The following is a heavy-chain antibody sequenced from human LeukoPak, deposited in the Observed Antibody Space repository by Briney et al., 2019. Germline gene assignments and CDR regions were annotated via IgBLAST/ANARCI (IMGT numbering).Heavy chain of an antibody. D-gene: IGHD3-16*02. Sequence: SGGSLRLSCAASGFTFSSYEMNWVRQAPGKGLEWVSYISSSGSTIYYADSVKGRFTISRDNAKISLYLQMNSLRAEDTAVYYCARDSMAIYDYVWGSYREESNYFDYWGQGTLVTVSS. V-gene: IGHV3-48*03. J-gene: IGHJ4*02. CDR3: ARDSMAIYDYVWGSYREESNYFDY. CDR1: GFTFSSYE. CDR2: ISSSGSTI.